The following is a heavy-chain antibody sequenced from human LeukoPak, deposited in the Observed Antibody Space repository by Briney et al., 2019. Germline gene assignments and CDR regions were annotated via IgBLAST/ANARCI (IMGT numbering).Heavy chain of an antibody. CDR3: ARVRGGGSYYGYYCYYMDV. Sequence: PGGSLRLSCAASGFTFSDYYMSWIRQAPGKGLEWVSYISSSGSTIYYADSVKGRFTISRDNAKNSLYLQMNSLRAEDTAVYYCARVRGGGSYYGYYCYYMDVWGKGTTVTVSS. CDR2: ISSSGSTI. CDR1: GFTFSDYY. V-gene: IGHV3-11*01. J-gene: IGHJ6*03. D-gene: IGHD1-26*01.